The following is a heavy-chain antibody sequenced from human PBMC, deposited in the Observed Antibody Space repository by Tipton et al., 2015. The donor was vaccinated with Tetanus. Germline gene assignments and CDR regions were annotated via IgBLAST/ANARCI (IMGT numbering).Heavy chain of an antibody. CDR2: IIPVFGTP. CDR1: GGTFSTFP. Sequence: QLVQSGPEVKKHGSSVKVSCKFSGGTFSTFPINWVRQAPGQGLEWMGQIIPVFGTPNYAHNFQGRVTITADESTNTAYLEVNSLRSEDTAVYYCARGEAAGMQGFGYWGQGTQVTVSS. D-gene: IGHD6-13*01. J-gene: IGHJ4*02. V-gene: IGHV1-69*01. CDR3: ARGEAAGMQGFGY.